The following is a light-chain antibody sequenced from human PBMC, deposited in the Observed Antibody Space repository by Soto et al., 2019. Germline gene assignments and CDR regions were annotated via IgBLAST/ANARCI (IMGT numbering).Light chain of an antibody. J-gene: IGKJ2*01. V-gene: IGKV3-20*01. CDR1: QSVSSSY. CDR2: GAS. CDR3: QQYGISPYT. Sequence: ENRLEQSPGTLSLTPGERATLSCRASQSVSSSYLAWYQQKPGQAPRLLIYGASSRATGIPDRFSGSGSGTDFTLTISRLEPEDFAVYYCQQYGISPYTLGQGTKVDIK.